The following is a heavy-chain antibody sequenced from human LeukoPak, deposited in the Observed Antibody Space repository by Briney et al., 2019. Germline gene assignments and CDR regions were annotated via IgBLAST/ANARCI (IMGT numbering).Heavy chain of an antibody. CDR2: IYYSGST. D-gene: IGHD3-16*01. V-gene: IGHV4-31*11. CDR1: GGSISSSDYS. Sequence: SETLSLTCAVFGGSISSSDYSWTWIRQHPGKGLEWIATIYYSGSTENNPSPKSRVTISVDTSKNQVSLKLSSVTAADTAVYYCARGSNYDTLGYHFEYWGQGTLVTVSS. J-gene: IGHJ4*02. CDR3: ARGSNYDTLGYHFEY.